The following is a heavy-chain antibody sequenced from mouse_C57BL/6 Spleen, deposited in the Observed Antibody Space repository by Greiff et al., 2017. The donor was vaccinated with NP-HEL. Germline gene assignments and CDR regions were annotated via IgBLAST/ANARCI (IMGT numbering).Heavy chain of an antibody. CDR1: GFSFNTYA. V-gene: IGHV10-1*01. CDR2: IRSKSNNYAT. J-gene: IGHJ1*03. Sequence: EVQLVESGGGLVQPKGSLKLSCAASGFSFNTYAMNWVRQAPGKGLEWVARIRSKSNNYATYYADSVKDRFTISRDDSESMLYLQMNNLKTEDTAMYYCVRRGYGDFDVWGTGTTVTVSS. CDR3: VRRGYGDFDV.